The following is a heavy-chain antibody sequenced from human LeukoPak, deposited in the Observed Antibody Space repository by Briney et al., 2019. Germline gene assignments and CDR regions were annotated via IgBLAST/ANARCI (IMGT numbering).Heavy chain of an antibody. V-gene: IGHV4-34*01. CDR2: INHSGST. CDR3: ARVSLVRGAPDYYFDY. J-gene: IGHJ4*02. CDR1: GGSFSGYY. Sequence: SETLSLTCAVYGGSFSGYYWSWIRQPPGKGLEWIGEINHSGSTNYNPSLKSRVAISVDTSKNQFSLKLSSVTAADTAVYYCARVSLVRGAPDYYFDYWGQGTLVTVSS. D-gene: IGHD3-10*01.